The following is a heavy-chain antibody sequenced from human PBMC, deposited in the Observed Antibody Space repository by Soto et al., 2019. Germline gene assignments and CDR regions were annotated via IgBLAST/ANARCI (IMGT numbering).Heavy chain of an antibody. D-gene: IGHD6-25*01. CDR3: ARAAWYYYGMDV. CDR2: IWPDGSNR. Sequence: PGGSLRLSCAASGFIFKTYGMHWVRQAPGKGLEWVAVIWPDGSNRYYADSVSGQFTISRDNSKNTLFLQMNSLSAEDTAVYYCARAAWYYYGMDVWGQGTTVTVS. V-gene: IGHV3-33*01. CDR1: GFIFKTYG. J-gene: IGHJ6*02.